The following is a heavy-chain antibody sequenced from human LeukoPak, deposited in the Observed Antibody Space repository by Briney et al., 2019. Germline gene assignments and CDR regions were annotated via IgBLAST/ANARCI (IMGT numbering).Heavy chain of an antibody. CDR2: YYYSGGT. CDR3: AGAFPDSSRYIGPLDH. D-gene: IGHD3-22*01. Sequence: PSETLSLTRAVSWGPISRYYRSWIRQPPGKGLQFIGHYYYSGGTTYNHSLQSRVTISVDTFKKQFSLILSSVTAADTAVCYCAGAFPDSSRYIGPLDHWGQGLVVIASS. CDR1: WGPISRYY. J-gene: IGHJ4*02. V-gene: IGHV4-59*01.